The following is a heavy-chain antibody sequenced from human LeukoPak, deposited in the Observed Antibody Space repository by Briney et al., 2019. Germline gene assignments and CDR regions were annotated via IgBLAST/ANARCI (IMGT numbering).Heavy chain of an antibody. Sequence: ASVKVSCKASGYTFTGYYIQWVRQAPGQGLEWMGWINPNSGGTNYAQKFQGRVTMTRDTSISTAYMELSRLRSDDTAVYYCASSANYYDSSGYYYSLYYYYYMDVWGKGTTVTVSS. J-gene: IGHJ6*03. CDR1: GYTFTGYY. V-gene: IGHV1-2*02. D-gene: IGHD3-22*01. CDR3: ASSANYYDSSGYYYSLYYYYYMDV. CDR2: INPNSGGT.